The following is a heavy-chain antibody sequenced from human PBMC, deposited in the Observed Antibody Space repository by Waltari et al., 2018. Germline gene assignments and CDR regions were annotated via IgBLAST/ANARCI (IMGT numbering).Heavy chain of an antibody. D-gene: IGHD1-26*01. CDR1: GFTFSLHG. V-gene: IGHV3-30*02. CDR2: IRNDGGSE. CDR3: TKGGTSFDS. J-gene: IGHJ4*02. Sequence: QVQLVESGGGVVQLGGSLRLSCAASGFTFSLHGMQWVRQAPGKGLEWVAFIRNDGGSEYYAESVKGRFTISRDNSKNMVYLQLYSLRLDDTAVYYCTKGGTSFDSWGQGALVTVSS.